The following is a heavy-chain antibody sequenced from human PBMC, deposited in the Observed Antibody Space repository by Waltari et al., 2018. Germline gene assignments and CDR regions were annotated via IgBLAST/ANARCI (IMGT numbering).Heavy chain of an antibody. CDR3: ARYSSVGGLFDP. Sequence: QVQLVQSGAEVKKPGASVKVSCKASGYTFTGYYMHWVRQAPGQGLEWMGWSKPNSGGTNYAQKFQGRVTMTRDTSISTAYMERSRLRSDDTAVYYCARYSSVGGLFDPWGQGTLVTVSS. CDR2: SKPNSGGT. D-gene: IGHD6-19*01. CDR1: GYTFTGYY. J-gene: IGHJ5*02. V-gene: IGHV1-2*02.